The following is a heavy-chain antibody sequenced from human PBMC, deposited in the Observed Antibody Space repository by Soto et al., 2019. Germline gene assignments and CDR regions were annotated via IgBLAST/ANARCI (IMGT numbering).Heavy chain of an antibody. V-gene: IGHV1-46*01. CDR1: GYTFTSYY. Sequence: EASVKVSCKASGYTFTSYYMHWVRQAPGQGLEWMGIINPSGGSTSYAQKFQGRVTITRDTSASTAYMELSSLRSEDTAVYYCASGPLVGVVPADDYWGQGTLVTVS. D-gene: IGHD2-2*01. J-gene: IGHJ4*02. CDR2: INPSGGST. CDR3: ASGPLVGVVPADDY.